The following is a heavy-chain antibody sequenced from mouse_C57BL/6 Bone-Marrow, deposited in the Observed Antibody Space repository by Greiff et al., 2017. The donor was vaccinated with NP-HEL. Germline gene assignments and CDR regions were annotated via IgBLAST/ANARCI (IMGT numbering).Heavy chain of an antibody. J-gene: IGHJ3*01. D-gene: IGHD2-1*01. CDR2: ISYDGSN. CDR1: GYSITSGYY. V-gene: IGHV3-6*01. CDR3: ARGDYGNPAWFAY. Sequence: EVKLQESGPGLVKPSQSLSLTCSVTGYSITSGYYWNWIRQFPGNKLEWMGYISYDGSNNYNPSLKNRISITRDTSKNQFFLKLNSVTTEDTATYYCARGDYGNPAWFAYWGQGTLVTVSA.